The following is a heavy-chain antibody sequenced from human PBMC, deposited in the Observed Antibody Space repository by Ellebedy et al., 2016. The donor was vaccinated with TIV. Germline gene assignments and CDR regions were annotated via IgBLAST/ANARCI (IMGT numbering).Heavy chain of an antibody. CDR2: INPNRGGT. J-gene: IGHJ4*02. Sequence: ASVKVPCKASGYTFSGYYMHWVRQAPGQGLEWMGWINPNRGGTNYAQKFQGRVTMTRDTSISTVYMELGRLRSDDTAVYHCARGDMVRGVIIGDYWGQGTLVTVSS. V-gene: IGHV1-2*02. CDR3: ARGDMVRGVIIGDY. D-gene: IGHD3-10*01. CDR1: GYTFSGYY.